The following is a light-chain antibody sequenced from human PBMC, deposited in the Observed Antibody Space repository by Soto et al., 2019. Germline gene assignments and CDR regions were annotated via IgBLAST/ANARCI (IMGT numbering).Light chain of an antibody. CDR2: KAS. CDR3: QQYNSYPWT. V-gene: IGKV1-5*03. CDR1: QSISSR. J-gene: IGKJ1*01. Sequence: DIQMTQSPSTLSASVGDRVTITCRASQSISSRLAWYQQKPGKAPKLLIYKASSLESGVPSRFSGSGSGTDFTLTISSLQPDDFATYYCQQYNSYPWTCGQGPKVEIK.